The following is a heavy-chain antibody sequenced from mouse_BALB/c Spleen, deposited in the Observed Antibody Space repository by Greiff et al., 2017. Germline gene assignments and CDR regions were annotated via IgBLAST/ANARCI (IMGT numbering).Heavy chain of an antibody. CDR3: ARGGIYYYGSSYVGFAY. D-gene: IGHD1-1*01. CDR2: INPNNGGT. Sequence: EVQLQQSGPELVKPGASVKIPCKASGYTFTDYNMDWVKQSHGKSLEWIGDINPNNGGTIYNQKFKGKATLTVDKSSSTAYMELRSLTSEDTAVYYCARGGIYYYGSSYVGFAYWGQGTLVTVSA. J-gene: IGHJ3*01. CDR1: GYTFTDYN. V-gene: IGHV1-18*01.